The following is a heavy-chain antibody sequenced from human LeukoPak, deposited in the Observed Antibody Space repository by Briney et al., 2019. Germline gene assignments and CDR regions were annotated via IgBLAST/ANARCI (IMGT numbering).Heavy chain of an antibody. Sequence: GGTLRLPRAASGFTLRIQNMNWVPHAPRKGLEGVSYNTYSSSTIYYADSVKGRFAISRDNAKNSLYLQMNSLRAEDTAVYYCARDPTLYSIVDYYYGMDVWGQGTTVTVSS. CDR1: GFTLRIQN. V-gene: IGHV3-48*01. CDR3: ARDPTLYSIVDYYYGMDV. J-gene: IGHJ6*02. CDR2: NTYSSSTI. D-gene: IGHD2-15*01.